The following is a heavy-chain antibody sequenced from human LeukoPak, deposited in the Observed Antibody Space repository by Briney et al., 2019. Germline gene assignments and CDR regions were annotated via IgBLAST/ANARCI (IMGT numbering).Heavy chain of an antibody. CDR2: ISGSGGST. CDR3: AKDRDPVGAEPFDD. J-gene: IGHJ4*02. D-gene: IGHD1-26*01. V-gene: IGHV3-23*01. Sequence: GGSLRLSCAASGFTFSSQAMSWVRQAPGKGLEWVSGISGSGGSTDYADSVKGRFTISRDNSKNTLYLQTNSLRVEDTAVYYCAKDRDPVGAEPFDDWGQGTLVTVSS. CDR1: GFTFSSQA.